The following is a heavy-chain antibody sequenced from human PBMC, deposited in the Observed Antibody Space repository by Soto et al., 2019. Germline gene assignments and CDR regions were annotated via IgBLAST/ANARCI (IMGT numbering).Heavy chain of an antibody. J-gene: IGHJ4*02. V-gene: IGHV3-9*01. CDR2: MRWNSGGI. CDR3: VKDYTYALDY. D-gene: IGHD5-18*01. Sequence: EVQLVESGGGLVQPGRSPRLSCAASGFIFDDYAMHWVRQAPGQGLEWLSSMRWNSGGIDYADSVKGRFTISRDNAKNSLYLQMNSLRAEDTALYYCVKDYTYALDYWGQGTLVTVSS. CDR1: GFIFDDYA.